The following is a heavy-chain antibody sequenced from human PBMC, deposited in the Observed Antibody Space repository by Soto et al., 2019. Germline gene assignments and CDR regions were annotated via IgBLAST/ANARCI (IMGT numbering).Heavy chain of an antibody. CDR1: GFTFSSYA. CDR3: AREPAGYCSSTSCYWSYYYYGMDV. CDR2: ISYDGSNK. V-gene: IGHV3-30-3*01. D-gene: IGHD2-2*01. Sequence: QVQLVESGGGVVQPGRSLRLSCAASGFTFSSYAMHWVRQAPGKGLEWVAVISYDGSNKYYADSVKGRFTISRDNSKNPLYLQMNSLRAEDTAVYYCAREPAGYCSSTSCYWSYYYYGMDVWGQGTTVTVSS. J-gene: IGHJ6*02.